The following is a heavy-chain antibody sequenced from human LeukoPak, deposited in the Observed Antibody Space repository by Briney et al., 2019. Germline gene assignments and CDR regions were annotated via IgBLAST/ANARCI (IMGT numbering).Heavy chain of an antibody. V-gene: IGHV4-34*01. J-gene: IGHJ5*02. CDR2: INHSGST. CDR3: ARGAPMVRGAPQPNWFDP. D-gene: IGHD3-10*01. Sequence: SETLSLTCAVYGGSFSGYYWSRIRQPPGKGLEWIGEINHSGSTNYNPSLKSRVTISVDTSKNQFSLKLSSVTAADTAVYYCARGAPMVRGAPQPNWFDPWGQGTLVTVSS. CDR1: GGSFSGYY.